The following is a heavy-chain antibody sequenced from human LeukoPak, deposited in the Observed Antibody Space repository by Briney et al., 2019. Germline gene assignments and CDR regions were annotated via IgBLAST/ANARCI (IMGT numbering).Heavy chain of an antibody. CDR3: ATSRYYDSSGYYPDY. J-gene: IGHJ4*02. CDR2: IYSGGST. V-gene: IGHV3-53*01. Sequence: PGGSLRLSCAASGFTVSSNYMSWVRQAPGKGLEWVSVIYSGGSTYYADSVKGRFTISRDNSKNTLYLQMNSLRAEDTAVYYCATSRYYDSSGYYPDYWGQGTLVTVSS. CDR1: GFTVSSNY. D-gene: IGHD3-22*01.